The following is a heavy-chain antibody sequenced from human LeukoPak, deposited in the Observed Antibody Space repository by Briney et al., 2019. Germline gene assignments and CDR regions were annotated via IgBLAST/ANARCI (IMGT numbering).Heavy chain of an antibody. J-gene: IGHJ4*02. D-gene: IGHD6-19*01. V-gene: IGHV4-39*07. Sequence: SETLSLTCVVSGGFISGSTYYWGWIRQPPGKGLEWIGSIYHSGDTYYNPSLKSRVTISVDTSKNQFSLKLDSVTAADTAVYYCAKGTSSGWYYFDYWGQGTLVTVSS. CDR3: AKGTSSGWYYFDY. CDR2: IYHSGDT. CDR1: GGFISGSTYY.